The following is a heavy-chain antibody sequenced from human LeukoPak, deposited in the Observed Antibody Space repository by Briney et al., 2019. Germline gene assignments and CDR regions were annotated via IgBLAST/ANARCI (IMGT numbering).Heavy chain of an antibody. D-gene: IGHD3-10*01. J-gene: IGHJ1*01. CDR2: ISGSGGST. CDR3: AKDSRITMVRGVIGDFQH. V-gene: IGHV3-23*01. Sequence: PGGSLRLSCAASGFTFSSYAMSWVRQAPGKGLEWVSAISGSGGSTYYADSVEGRFTISRDNSKNTLYLQMNSLRAEDTAVYYCAKDSRITMVRGVIGDFQHWGQGTLVTVSS. CDR1: GFTFSSYA.